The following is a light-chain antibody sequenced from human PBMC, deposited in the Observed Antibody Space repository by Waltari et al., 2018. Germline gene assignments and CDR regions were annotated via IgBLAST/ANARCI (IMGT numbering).Light chain of an antibody. CDR3: QHRGNWPLLA. Sequence: EIVLAQSPATLSFSPGERATLSCRACQSVGRFLAWYQRKPGQAPRLLIYDASDRATGTPARFSGSGSGTDFTLTISSLEPEDFAVYYCQHRGNWPLLAFGQGTRLEIK. CDR1: QSVGRF. CDR2: DAS. V-gene: IGKV3-11*01. J-gene: IGKJ5*01.